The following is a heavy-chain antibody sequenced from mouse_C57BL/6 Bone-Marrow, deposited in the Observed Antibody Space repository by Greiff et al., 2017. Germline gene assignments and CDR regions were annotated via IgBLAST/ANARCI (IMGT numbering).Heavy chain of an antibody. CDR3: ASYYGSSPWFAY. CDR2: IYPGSGST. J-gene: IGHJ3*01. D-gene: IGHD1-1*01. CDR1: GYTFTSYW. V-gene: IGHV1-55*01. Sequence: QVQLQQPGAELVKPGASVKMSCKASGYTFTSYWITWVKQRPGQGLEWIGDIYPGSGSTNYNEKFKSKATLTVDTSSSTAYMQLSSLTSEDSAVSYCASYYGSSPWFAYWGQGTLVTVSA.